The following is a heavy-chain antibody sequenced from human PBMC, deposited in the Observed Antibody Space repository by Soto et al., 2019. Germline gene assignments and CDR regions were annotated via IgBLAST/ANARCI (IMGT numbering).Heavy chain of an antibody. CDR1: GFTFSSYA. CDR3: ARGGKRWLQWFDY. V-gene: IGHV3-23*01. D-gene: IGHD5-12*01. J-gene: IGHJ4*02. CDR2: ISGSGGST. Sequence: PGGSLRLSCAASGFTFSSYAMSWVRQAPGKGLEWVSAISGSGGSTYYADSVKGRFTISRDNAKNSLYLQMNSLRSEDTAVYYCARGGKRWLQWFDYWGQGTLVTVSS.